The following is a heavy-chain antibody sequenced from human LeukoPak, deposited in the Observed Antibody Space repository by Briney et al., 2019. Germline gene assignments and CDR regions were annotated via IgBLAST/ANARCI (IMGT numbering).Heavy chain of an antibody. Sequence: PSETLSLTCAVYGGSFSGYYWSWIRQPPGKGLEWIGEISHSGSANYNPSLKSRVTISVDTSKNQFSLKLSSVTAADTAVYYCARGRGYSSGWYSHYYGMDVWGQGTTVTVSS. CDR2: ISHSGSA. V-gene: IGHV4-34*01. D-gene: IGHD6-19*01. J-gene: IGHJ6*02. CDR3: ARGRGYSSGWYSHYYGMDV. CDR1: GGSFSGYY.